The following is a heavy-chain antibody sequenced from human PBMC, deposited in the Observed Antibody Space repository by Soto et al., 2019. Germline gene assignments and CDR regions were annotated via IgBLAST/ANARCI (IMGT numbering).Heavy chain of an antibody. D-gene: IGHD4-17*01. CDR1: GFTFSSYA. Sequence: EVELLESGGGLVQPGGSLRLSYAASGFTFSSYAMTWVRQAPGKGPEWVSVISGTGTTTYYADSVKGRFTISRDNSKNTLYLQMNSLRAEDTAIYYCAKDVKTTVVRAYDYWGQGTLVTVSS. J-gene: IGHJ4*02. CDR2: ISGTGTTT. V-gene: IGHV3-23*01. CDR3: AKDVKTTVVRAYDY.